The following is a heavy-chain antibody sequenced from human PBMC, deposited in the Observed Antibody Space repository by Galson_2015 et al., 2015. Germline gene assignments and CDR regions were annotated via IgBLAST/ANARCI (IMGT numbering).Heavy chain of an antibody. Sequence: SLRLSCATSGFTFGNSAMAWVRQAPGKGLEWVSGISGSGGSTYYADSVKGRFTISRDNSKNTLYVQKNSLRAEDTAVYYCAKDQDLKGYCTSTSCKGAEYWGQGTLVTVYS. J-gene: IGHJ4*02. CDR1: GFTFGNSA. V-gene: IGHV3-23*01. D-gene: IGHD2-2*01. CDR3: AKDQDLKGYCTSTSCKGAEY. CDR2: ISGSGGST.